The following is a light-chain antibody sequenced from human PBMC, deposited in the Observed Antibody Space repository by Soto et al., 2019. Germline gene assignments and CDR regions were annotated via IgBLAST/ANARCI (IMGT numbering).Light chain of an antibody. J-gene: IGLJ1*01. CDR1: SSDVGSYNR. Sequence: QSVLTQPPSVSGSPGQSVAISCTGTSSDVGSYNRVSWYQQSPGTAPKLIIYEVSNRPSGVPDRFSGSKSGNTASLIISGLQAEDEADYYCSSYTSRTTPCVFGSGTKLTVL. CDR3: SSYTSRTTPCV. V-gene: IGLV2-18*02. CDR2: EVS.